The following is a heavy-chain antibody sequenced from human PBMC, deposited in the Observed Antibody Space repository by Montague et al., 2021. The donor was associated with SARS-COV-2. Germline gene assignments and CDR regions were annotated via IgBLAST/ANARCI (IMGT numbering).Heavy chain of an antibody. V-gene: IGHV4-39*01. CDR2: IYFSGTT. D-gene: IGHD3-10*01. Sequence: SETLSLTCDVSGDSIRSSNFYWGWIRQSPGKGLEWIGSIYFSGTTYYNPSLKSRVTISVETSKSQFSLKLTSVTAADTAVYYCARQGAILWFGEFGAFDYWGQGILVTVSS. CDR1: GDSIRSSNFY. J-gene: IGHJ4*02. CDR3: ARQGAILWFGEFGAFDY.